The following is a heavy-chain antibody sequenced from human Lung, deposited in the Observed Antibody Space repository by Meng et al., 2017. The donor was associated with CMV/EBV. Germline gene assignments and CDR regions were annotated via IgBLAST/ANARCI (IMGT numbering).Heavy chain of an antibody. CDR1: GFTFSSYS. J-gene: IGHJ6*01. CDR2: ISSSGTYI. Sequence: GGSLRLXCAASGFTFSSYSMNWVRQAPGKGLEWVSSISSSGTYIYYADSVKGRFTISRDNAQNSLYLQMNSLRAEDTAVYYCARDVSPRSSAYFAIYYFYGRAGWXPG. CDR3: ARDVSPRSSAYFAIYYFYGRAG. V-gene: IGHV3-21*01. D-gene: IGHD2-21*01.